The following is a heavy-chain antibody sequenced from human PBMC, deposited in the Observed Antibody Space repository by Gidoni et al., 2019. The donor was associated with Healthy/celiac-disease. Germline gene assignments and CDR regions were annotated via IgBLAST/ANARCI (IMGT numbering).Heavy chain of an antibody. CDR1: GFSLSNARMG. J-gene: IGHJ4*02. CDR3: APIFEGRATGDASGGY. Sequence: QVTLKESGPVLVKPTATLTLTCTVSGFSLSNARMGVSWIRQPPGKALEWLAHIFSNDEKSYSTSLKSRLTISKDTSKSQVVLTMTNMDPVDTATYYCAPIFEGRATGDASGGYWGQGTLVTVSS. D-gene: IGHD7-27*01. V-gene: IGHV2-26*01. CDR2: IFSNDEK.